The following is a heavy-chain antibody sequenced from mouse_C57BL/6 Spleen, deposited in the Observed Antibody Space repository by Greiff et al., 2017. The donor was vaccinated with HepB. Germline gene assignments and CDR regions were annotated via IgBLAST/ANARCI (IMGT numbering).Heavy chain of an antibody. Sequence: VQLQQSGAELVKPGASVKISCKASGYAFSSYWMNWVKQRPGKGLEWIGQIYPGDGDTNYNGKFKGKATLTADKSSSTAYMQLSSLTSEDSAVYFCARESTVVALYYAMDYWGQGTSVTVSS. V-gene: IGHV1-80*01. CDR3: ARESTVVALYYAMDY. CDR1: GYAFSSYW. J-gene: IGHJ4*01. D-gene: IGHD1-1*01. CDR2: IYPGDGDT.